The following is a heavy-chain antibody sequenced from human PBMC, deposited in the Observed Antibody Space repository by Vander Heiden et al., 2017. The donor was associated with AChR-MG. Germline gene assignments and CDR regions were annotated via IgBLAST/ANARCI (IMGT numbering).Heavy chain of an antibody. V-gene: IGHV1-69*01. CDR2: IIPIFGTA. D-gene: IGHD3-10*01. CDR3: ARDRGFGVYGMDV. CDR1: GGTFSSYA. Sequence: QVQLVQSGAEVKKPGSSVKVSCNASGGTFSSYAISWVGQAPGQGREWMGGIIPIFGTANYAQKFQGRGTITANESTSTAYMELSSLRSEDTAVYYCARDRGFGVYGMDVWGQGTTVTVSS. J-gene: IGHJ6*02.